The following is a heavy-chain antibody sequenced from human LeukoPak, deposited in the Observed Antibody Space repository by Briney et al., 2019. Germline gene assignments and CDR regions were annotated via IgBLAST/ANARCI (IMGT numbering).Heavy chain of an antibody. V-gene: IGHV3-11*01. J-gene: IGHJ4*02. Sequence: GGSLRLSCAASGFTFSDYYMSWIRQAPGKGLEWVSYISSSGSTIYYADSVKGRFTISRDNAKNSLYLQMNSLRAEDTAVYYCERDYYDSSGYYYYWGQGTLVTVSS. D-gene: IGHD3-22*01. CDR1: GFTFSDYY. CDR3: ERDYYDSSGYYYY. CDR2: ISSSGSTI.